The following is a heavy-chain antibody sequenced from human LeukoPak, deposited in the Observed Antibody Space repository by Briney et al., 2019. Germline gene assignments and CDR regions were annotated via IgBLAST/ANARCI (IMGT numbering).Heavy chain of an antibody. D-gene: IGHD5-24*01. CDR2: IKSDGSST. J-gene: IGHJ4*02. CDR1: GFTFSRYW. CDR3: ARDGYNSDFGDY. V-gene: IGHV3-74*01. Sequence: GGSLTLSCAASGFTFSRYWMHWVRQAPGKGLVWVSRIKSDGSSTNYADSVKGRFTISRDNAKNTLYLQMNSLRAEDTAVYYCARDGYNSDFGDYWGQGTLVTVSS.